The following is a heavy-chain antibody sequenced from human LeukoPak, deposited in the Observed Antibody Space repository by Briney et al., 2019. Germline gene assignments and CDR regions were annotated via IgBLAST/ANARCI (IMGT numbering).Heavy chain of an antibody. CDR3: ARGWGDYYDSSGYLDY. Sequence: ASVKVSCKASGYTFTSYYMHWVRQAPGQGLEWMGIINPSGGSTSYAQKFQGRVTMTRDTSTSTVYMELSGLRSEDTAVYYCARGWGDYYDSSGYLDYWGQGTLVTVSS. J-gene: IGHJ4*02. CDR2: INPSGGST. D-gene: IGHD3-22*01. CDR1: GYTFTSYY. V-gene: IGHV1-46*01.